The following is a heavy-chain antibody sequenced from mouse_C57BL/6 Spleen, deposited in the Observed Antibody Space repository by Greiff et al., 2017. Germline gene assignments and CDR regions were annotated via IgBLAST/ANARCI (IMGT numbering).Heavy chain of an antibody. J-gene: IGHJ3*01. V-gene: IGHV5-6*02. Sequence: EVKLVESGGDLVKPGGSLKLSCAASGFTFSSYGMSWVRQTPDKRLEWVATISRGGSYTYYPDSVKGRFTISRDNAKNTLYLQMSSLKSEDTAMYYCARQGEFAYWGQGTLVTVSA. CDR3: ARQGEFAY. CDR1: GFTFSSYG. CDR2: ISRGGSYT.